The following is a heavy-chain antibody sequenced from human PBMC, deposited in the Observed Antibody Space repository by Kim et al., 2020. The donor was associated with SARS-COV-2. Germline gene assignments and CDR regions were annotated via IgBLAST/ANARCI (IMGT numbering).Heavy chain of an antibody. V-gene: IGHV4-34*01. J-gene: IGHJ4*02. CDR2: INHSGST. CDR3: ARARRGSRSIFDY. Sequence: SETLSLTCAVYGGSFSGYYWSWIRQPPGKGLEWIGEINHSGSTNYNPSLKSRVTISVDTSKNQFSLKLSSVTAADTAVYYCARARRGSRSIFDYWGQGT. CDR1: GGSFSGYY. D-gene: IGHD6-13*01.